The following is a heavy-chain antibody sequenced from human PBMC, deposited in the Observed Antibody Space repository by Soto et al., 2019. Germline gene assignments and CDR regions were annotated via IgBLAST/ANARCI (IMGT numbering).Heavy chain of an antibody. CDR1: GGTFTRYT. Sequence: QVQLVQSGAEVKKPGSSVKVSCKASGGTFTRYTITWVRQAPGQGLEWMGGITPIADTVNYAQNFQGRVTITAEESTNTAYMELSSLRSEDTAVYYCAREGYSSGWPFDYWGQGTLVTVSS. V-gene: IGHV1-69*12. CDR3: AREGYSSGWPFDY. CDR2: ITPIADTV. D-gene: IGHD6-19*01. J-gene: IGHJ4*02.